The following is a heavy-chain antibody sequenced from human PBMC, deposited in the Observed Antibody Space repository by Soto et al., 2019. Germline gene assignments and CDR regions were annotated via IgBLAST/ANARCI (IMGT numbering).Heavy chain of an antibody. CDR1: GGTFSSYA. D-gene: IGHD3-9*01. CDR2: IIPIFGTA. CDR3: ANSSYDILTGSNESPYYYYGMDV. V-gene: IGHV1-69*13. J-gene: IGHJ6*02. Sequence: ASVKVSCKASGGTFSSYAISWVRQAPGQGLEWMGGIIPIFGTANYAQKFQGRVTITADESTSTAYMELSSLRSEDTAVYYCANSSYDILTGSNESPYYYYGMDVWGQGTTVTVS.